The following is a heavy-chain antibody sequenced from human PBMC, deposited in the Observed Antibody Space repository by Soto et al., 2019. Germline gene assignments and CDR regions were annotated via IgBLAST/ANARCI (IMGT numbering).Heavy chain of an antibody. D-gene: IGHD3-10*01. J-gene: IGHJ4*02. CDR3: ARENYYALDY. CDR1: SGSISSYN. CDR2: INYSGST. Sequence: SETLSLTCTVSSGSISSYNWNWVRQPPGRGLEWIGFINYSGSTHYNPSLKSRVTISLDTSKNQFSLKLNSVTAADTAVYYCARENYYALDYWGPGTLVTVSS. V-gene: IGHV4-59*01.